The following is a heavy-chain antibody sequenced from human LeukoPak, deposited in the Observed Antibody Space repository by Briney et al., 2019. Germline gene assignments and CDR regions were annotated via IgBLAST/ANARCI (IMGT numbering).Heavy chain of an antibody. V-gene: IGHV4-59*08. CDR2: IYYSGST. CDR3: ARHADIRGWFGELLFSYGMDV. CDR1: GGSISSYY. D-gene: IGHD3-10*01. J-gene: IGHJ6*02. Sequence: PSEALSLTCTVSGGSISSYYWSWIRQPPGKGLEWIWYIYYSGSTNYNPSLKSRVTISVDTSKNTFSLKMSSLTAADTAGYYWARHADIRGWFGELLFSYGMDVWGQGTTFTVSS.